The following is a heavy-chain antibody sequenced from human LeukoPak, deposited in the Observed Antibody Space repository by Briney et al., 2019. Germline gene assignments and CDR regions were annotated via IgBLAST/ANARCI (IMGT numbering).Heavy chain of an antibody. Sequence: GGSLRLSCAASGFAFSDAWMSWVRQAPGKGLEWVGRIKSKTDGGTTDYAAPVKGRFTISRDDSKNTLYLQMNSLKTEDTAVYYCTTGGYGGQFDYWGQGTLVTVSS. CDR1: GFAFSDAW. CDR2: IKSKTDGGTT. CDR3: TTGGYGGQFDY. J-gene: IGHJ4*02. D-gene: IGHD5-12*01. V-gene: IGHV3-15*01.